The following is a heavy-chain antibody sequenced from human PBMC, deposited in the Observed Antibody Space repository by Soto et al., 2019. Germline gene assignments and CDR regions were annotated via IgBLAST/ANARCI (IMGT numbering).Heavy chain of an antibody. CDR3: APIPTSPAPNRDTFDV. Sequence: SETLSLSWSVSGGSGSSGGDYWSWVRQHPGKGLEWIGYIHHSGTTDYNPSLNSRALISMDRLQNLFSLTLGSVTAADTAVYYCAPIPTSPAPNRDTFDVWRQRTVVIVSS. CDR2: IHHSGTT. CDR1: GGSGSSGGDY. V-gene: IGHV4-31*02. J-gene: IGHJ3*01.